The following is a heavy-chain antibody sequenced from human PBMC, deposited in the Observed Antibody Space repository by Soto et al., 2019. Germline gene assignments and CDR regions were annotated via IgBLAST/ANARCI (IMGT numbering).Heavy chain of an antibody. Sequence: QVQLQESGPGLVKPSETLSLTCTVSGGSISSYYWSWIRQPAGKGLEWIGRIYTSGSTNYNPSLKSRVTMSVDTSKNQFSLKLSSVTAADTAVYYCARGYYDSSGSWEYYFDYWGQGTLVTVSS. CDR2: IYTSGST. CDR3: ARGYYDSSGSWEYYFDY. V-gene: IGHV4-4*07. CDR1: GGSISSYY. D-gene: IGHD3-22*01. J-gene: IGHJ4*02.